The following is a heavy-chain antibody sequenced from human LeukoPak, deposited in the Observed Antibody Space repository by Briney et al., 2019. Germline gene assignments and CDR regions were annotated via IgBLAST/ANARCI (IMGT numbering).Heavy chain of an antibody. CDR1: GFTFSSYA. CDR3: GRDLLFIQH. CDR2: ISYDGSNK. Sequence: PGGSLRLSCAASGFTFSSYAMHWVRQAPGKGLEWVAVISYDGSNKYYADSVKGRFTISRDNSKNTLYLQMNSLRAEDTAVYYCGRDLLFIQHWGQGTLVTVSS. J-gene: IGHJ1*01. V-gene: IGHV3-30*04.